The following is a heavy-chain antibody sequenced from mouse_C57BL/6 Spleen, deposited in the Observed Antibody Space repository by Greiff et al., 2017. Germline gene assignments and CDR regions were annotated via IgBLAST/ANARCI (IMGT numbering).Heavy chain of an antibody. D-gene: IGHD3-2*01. V-gene: IGHV3-6*01. CDR1: GYSITSGYY. CDR2: ISYDGSN. CDR3: AREGETAPFAY. Sequence: EVQLQQSGPGLVKPSQSLSLTCSVTGYSITSGYYWNWIRQFPGNKLEWMGNISYDGSNNYNPSLKNRIAITRDTSKNQFFLKLNSVTTEDTATYYCAREGETAPFAYWGQGTLVTVSA. J-gene: IGHJ3*01.